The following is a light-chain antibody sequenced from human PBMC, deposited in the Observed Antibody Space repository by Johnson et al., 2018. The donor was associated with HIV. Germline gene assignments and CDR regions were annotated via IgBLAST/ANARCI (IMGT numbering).Light chain of an antibody. V-gene: IGLV1-51*01. CDR1: SSNIGNNY. CDR2: DNN. J-gene: IGLJ1*01. CDR3: GTWDSSLRVGF. Sequence: QSVLTQPPSVSAAPGQKVTISCSGSSSNIGNNYVSWYQQLPGRAPKLLIYDNNKRPSGIPDRFSGSKSGTSATLGITGLQTGDEADYYCGTWDSSLRVGFFGTGTKVT.